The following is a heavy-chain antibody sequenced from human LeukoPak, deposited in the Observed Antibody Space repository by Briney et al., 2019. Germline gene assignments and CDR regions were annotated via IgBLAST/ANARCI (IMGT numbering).Heavy chain of an antibody. Sequence: GGSLRLSCAASGFTFSSYSMNWVRQAPGKGLEWVSSISSSSYIYYADSVKGRFTISRDNAKNSLYLQMNSLRAEDTAVYYCARVLAAAGSPCWGQGTLVTVSS. CDR1: GFTFSSYS. CDR2: ISSSSYI. D-gene: IGHD6-13*01. J-gene: IGHJ4*02. CDR3: ARVLAAAGSPC. V-gene: IGHV3-21*01.